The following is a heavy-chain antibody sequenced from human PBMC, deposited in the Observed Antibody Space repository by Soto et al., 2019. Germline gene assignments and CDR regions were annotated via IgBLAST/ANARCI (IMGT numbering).Heavy chain of an antibody. D-gene: IGHD7-27*01. CDR2: INPNSGGT. CDR1: GYTFTGYY. V-gene: IGHV1-2*04. J-gene: IGHJ6*03. Sequence: ASVKVSCKASGYTFTGYYMHWVRQAPGQGLEWMGWINPNSGGTNYAQKFQGWVTMTRDTSISTAYMELSRLRSDDTAVYYCARAPLTGCRHGSYYYYYDRDVWGKGTTVTVPS. CDR3: ARAPLTGCRHGSYYYYYDRDV.